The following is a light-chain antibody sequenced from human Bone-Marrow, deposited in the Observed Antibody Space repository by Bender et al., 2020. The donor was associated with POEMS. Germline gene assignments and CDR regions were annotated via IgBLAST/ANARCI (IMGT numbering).Light chain of an antibody. V-gene: IGLV2-14*02. Sequence: QSALTQPASVSGSPGQSITISCTGTSSDVGRYDLVSWYQQHPGKAPKLMILEVNKRPSGVSTRFSGSKSGNTASLTISGRQAEDEADDYCTSYTTINTYVFGTGSKVTVL. CDR1: SSDVGRYDL. CDR2: EVN. J-gene: IGLJ1*01. CDR3: TSYTTINTYV.